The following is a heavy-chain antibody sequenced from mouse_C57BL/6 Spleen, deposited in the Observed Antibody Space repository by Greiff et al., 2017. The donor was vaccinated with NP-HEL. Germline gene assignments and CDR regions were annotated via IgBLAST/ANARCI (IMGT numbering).Heavy chain of an antibody. CDR1: GFNIKDYY. J-gene: IGHJ4*01. V-gene: IGHV14-2*01. D-gene: IGHD3-2*02. CDR2: HAAAAGAP. CDR3: ARRGDSSGYLYAMDY. Sequence: VQLQQSGAELVKPGASVKLSCTASGFNIKDYYMHWVKQRPEQGLEWIGRHAAAAGAPPYAPQFQGQATITADTSSNTAYLQLSSLTSEDTAVYYCARRGDSSGYLYAMDYWGQGTSVTVSS.